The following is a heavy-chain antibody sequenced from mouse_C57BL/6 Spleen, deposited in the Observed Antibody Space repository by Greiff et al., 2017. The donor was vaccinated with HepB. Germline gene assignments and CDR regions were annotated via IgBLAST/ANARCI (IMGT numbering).Heavy chain of an antibody. Sequence: EVKLQQSGPELVKPGASVKISCKASGYTFTDYYMNWVKQSHGKSLEWIGDINPNNGGTSYNQKFKGKATLTVDKSSSTAYMELRSLTSEDSAVYYCAPSYYYGSSFDYWGQGTTLTVSS. V-gene: IGHV1-26*01. CDR2: INPNNGGT. D-gene: IGHD1-1*01. J-gene: IGHJ2*01. CDR3: APSYYYGSSFDY. CDR1: GYTFTDYY.